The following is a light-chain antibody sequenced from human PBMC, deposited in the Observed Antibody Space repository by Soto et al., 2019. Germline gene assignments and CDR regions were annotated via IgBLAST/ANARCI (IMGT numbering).Light chain of an antibody. CDR2: KAS. CDR3: QQYNSYWT. Sequence: DIQMTQSPSTLSASVGDRVTITCRASQSISSWLAWYQQKPGKAPKLLIYKASSLESGVPSRFSGSGSGTEFTLTSSSLQPYDFASYYCQQYNSYWTFGQGTKVEIK. J-gene: IGKJ1*01. V-gene: IGKV1-5*03. CDR1: QSISSW.